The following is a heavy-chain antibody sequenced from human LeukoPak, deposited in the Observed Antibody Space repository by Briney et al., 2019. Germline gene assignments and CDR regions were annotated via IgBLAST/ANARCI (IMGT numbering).Heavy chain of an antibody. D-gene: IGHD4-17*01. V-gene: IGHV3-23*01. CDR1: GFTFSSYA. CDR3: AKDALGHTVTTRYFDY. CDR2: ISGSGGST. J-gene: IGHJ4*02. Sequence: GGSLRLSCAASGFTFSSYAMSWVRQAPGEGLEWVSAISGSGGSTYYADSVKGRFTISRDNSKNTLYLQMNSLRAEDTAVYYCAKDALGHTVTTRYFDYWGQGTLVTVSS.